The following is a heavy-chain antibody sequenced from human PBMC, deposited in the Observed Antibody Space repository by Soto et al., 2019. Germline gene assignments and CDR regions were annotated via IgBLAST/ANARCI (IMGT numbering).Heavy chain of an antibody. J-gene: IGHJ4*02. CDR3: AKDLFTVTTGGGFHY. CDR1: GFTFHDYT. V-gene: IGHV3-43*01. CDR2: ISWHGGST. Sequence: EVQLVESGGVVVQPGRSLRLSCAASGFTFHDYTMHWVRQAPGKGLEWVSLISWHGGSTDYADSVKGRFTISRDNSKNSLYLQMNSLRTEDTALYYCAKDLFTVTTGGGFHYWGQGTLVNVSS. D-gene: IGHD4-17*01.